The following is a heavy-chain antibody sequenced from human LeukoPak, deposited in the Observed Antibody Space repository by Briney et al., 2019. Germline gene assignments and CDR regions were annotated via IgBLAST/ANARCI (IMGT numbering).Heavy chain of an antibody. J-gene: IGHJ4*02. CDR3: ARGLQRRFDS. CDR1: GHTLTSYY. Sequence: GASVKVSCKASGHTLTSYYFNWVRQAPGQGLEWMGIIDPTNSVTTYARKFQGRVTMTRDTSTSTVYMDLSSLRSEDTAVYYCARGLQRRFDSWGQGTLVTVSS. D-gene: IGHD6-25*01. V-gene: IGHV1-46*01. CDR2: IDPTNSVT.